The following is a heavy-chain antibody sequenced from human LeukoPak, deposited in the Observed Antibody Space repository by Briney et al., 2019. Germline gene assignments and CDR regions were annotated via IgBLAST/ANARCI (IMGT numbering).Heavy chain of an antibody. CDR2: ISGSGGST. CDR1: GFTFSSYA. CDR3: AKTGGKGQWLYAFDI. V-gene: IGHV3-23*01. Sequence: GGSLRLSCAASGFTFSSYAMSWVRQAPGKRLEWVSAISGSGGSTYYADSVKGRFTISRDNSKNTLYLQMNSLRAEDTAVYYCAKTGGKGQWLYAFDIWGQGTMVTVSS. J-gene: IGHJ3*02. D-gene: IGHD6-19*01.